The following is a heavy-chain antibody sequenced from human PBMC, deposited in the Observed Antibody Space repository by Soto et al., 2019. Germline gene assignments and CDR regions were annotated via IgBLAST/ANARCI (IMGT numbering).Heavy chain of an antibody. V-gene: IGHV3-73*01. CDR1: GFSFSVSS. Sequence: EVHFVESGGGLVQPGGSMRLSCAASGFSFSVSSMHWVRQASGKGLEWLGRIRSKASNYATTYSESVRGRFIISRDDSQDTMFLQMNSLRTEDTAMYYCAIEAAGFGHWGQGTLVTV. CDR3: AIEAAGFGH. D-gene: IGHD6-13*01. J-gene: IGHJ4*02. CDR2: IRSKASNYAT.